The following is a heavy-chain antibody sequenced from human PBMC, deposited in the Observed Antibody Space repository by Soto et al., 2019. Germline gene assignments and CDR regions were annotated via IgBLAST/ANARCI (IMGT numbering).Heavy chain of an antibody. CDR1: GFSLSTSGMC. CDR2: IDWDDDT. Sequence: PTLVNPTPTLTLTCTFSGFSLSTSGMCVSWIRQPPGKALEWLALIDWDDDTYYSTSLTTRLTISKDTSKNQVVLTMTNMDPVDTATYYCLLTKYYDSSGYFDYWGHGTLVTGSS. V-gene: IGHV2-70*01. D-gene: IGHD3-22*01. J-gene: IGHJ4*01. CDR3: LLTKYYDSSGYFDY.